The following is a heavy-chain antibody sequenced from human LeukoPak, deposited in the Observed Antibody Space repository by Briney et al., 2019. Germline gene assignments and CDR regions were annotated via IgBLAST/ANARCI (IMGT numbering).Heavy chain of an antibody. D-gene: IGHD2-2*01. CDR1: GGSISSYY. CDR3: ARGREGGYCSSTSCLFGY. CDR2: IYYSGST. J-gene: IGHJ4*02. Sequence: SETLSLTCTVSGGSISSYYWSWIRRPPGKGLEWIGYIYYSGSTNYNPSLKSRVTISVDTSKNQFSLKLSSVTAADTAVYYCARGREGGYCSSTSCLFGYWGQGTLVTVSS. V-gene: IGHV4-59*01.